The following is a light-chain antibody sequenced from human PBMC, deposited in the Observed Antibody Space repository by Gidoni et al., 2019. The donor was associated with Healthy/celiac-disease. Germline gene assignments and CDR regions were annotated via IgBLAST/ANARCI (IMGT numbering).Light chain of an antibody. CDR3: QQRSNWPRIT. J-gene: IGKJ5*01. CDR1: QSVSSY. Sequence: EIVLRQSPATLSLSPGERDTLSCRASQSVSSYLAWYQQKPGEAPRLLIYDASNRATGIPARFSGSGSGTDFTLTISSREPEDFAVYYCQQRSNWPRITFGQGTRLEIK. CDR2: DAS. V-gene: IGKV3-11*01.